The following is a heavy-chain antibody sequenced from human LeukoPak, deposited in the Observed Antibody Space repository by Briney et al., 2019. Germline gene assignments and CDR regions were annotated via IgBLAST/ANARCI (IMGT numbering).Heavy chain of an antibody. CDR2: ISGSGGST. V-gene: IGHV3-23*01. CDR3: AKKYSPSPQSSAGFDI. D-gene: IGHD6-6*01. J-gene: IGHJ3*02. CDR1: GFTFSSYA. Sequence: GGSLRLSCAASGFTFSSYAMSWVRQAPGKGLEWVSAISGSGGSTYYADSVKGRFTISRDNSKNTLYLQMNSLRAEDTAVYYCAKKYSPSPQSSAGFDIWGQGTMVTVSS.